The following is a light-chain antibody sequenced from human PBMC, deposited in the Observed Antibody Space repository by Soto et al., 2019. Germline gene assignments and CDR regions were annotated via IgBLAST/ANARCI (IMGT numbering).Light chain of an antibody. CDR3: LQDYNYPFT. Sequence: AIQMTQSPSSLSASVGDRVTITCRASQGIKNDLGWYQQKPGKAHKLLISAASSLESGVPSRFSGSGSGTDFTLTITSLQPEDFATYYCLQDYNYPFTFGGGTKVDIK. CDR1: QGIKND. CDR2: AAS. V-gene: IGKV1-6*01. J-gene: IGKJ4*01.